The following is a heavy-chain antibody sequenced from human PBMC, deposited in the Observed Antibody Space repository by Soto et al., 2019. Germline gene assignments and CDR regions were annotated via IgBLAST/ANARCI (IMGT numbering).Heavy chain of an antibody. J-gene: IGHJ3*01. V-gene: IGHV3-23*01. D-gene: IGHD2-8*01. Sequence: PGGSLRLSCAASGFTVSSKYMTWVRQAPGKGLEWVSGISGGGGSTYYADSVKGRFTISRDKSKNTLYLQMHSLRADDTAIYYCAKDATSVNGVWDPFDLWGQGTEVTVSS. CDR1: GFTVSSKY. CDR2: ISGGGGST. CDR3: AKDATSVNGVWDPFDL.